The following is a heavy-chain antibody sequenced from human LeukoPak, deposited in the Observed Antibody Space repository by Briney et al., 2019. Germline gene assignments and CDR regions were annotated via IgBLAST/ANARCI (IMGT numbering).Heavy chain of an antibody. CDR3: SRVNYGGNSGYHFDY. Sequence: GGSLRLSCFASGFNFNYFAMSWVRQAPGRRLEWVSTIGDSGSAASYADSVRGRFTISRDNSKNMVWLQMHSLRADDSAVYYCSRVNYGGNSGYHFDYWGQGTLVTVSS. J-gene: IGHJ4*02. CDR1: GFNFNYFA. CDR2: IGDSGSAA. D-gene: IGHD4-23*01. V-gene: IGHV3-23*01.